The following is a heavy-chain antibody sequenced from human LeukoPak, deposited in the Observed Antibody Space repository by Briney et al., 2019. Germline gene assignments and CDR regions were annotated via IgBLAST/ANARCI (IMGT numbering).Heavy chain of an antibody. CDR2: IGAYNGNT. V-gene: IGHV1-18*01. J-gene: IGHJ6*03. CDR3: ARDLPGPYYYYYYMDV. Sequence: ASVKVSCKASGYTFTSYGISWVRQAPGQGLEWMGWIGAYNGNTNYAQKLQGRVTMTTDTSTSTAYMELRSLRSDDTAVYYCARDLPGPYYYYYYMDVWGKGTTVTISS. CDR1: GYTFTSYG.